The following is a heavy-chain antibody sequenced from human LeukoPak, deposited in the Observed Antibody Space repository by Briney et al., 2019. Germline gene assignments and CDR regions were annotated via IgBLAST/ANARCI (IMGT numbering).Heavy chain of an antibody. V-gene: IGHV4-61*01. J-gene: IGHJ6*02. CDR2: IYYSGST. CDR3: ARGINRGADTPYYYGMDV. CDR1: GGSVSSGSYF. Sequence: SETLSLTCAVSGGSVSSGSYFWSWIRQPPGKGLEWIGYIYYSGSTNYNPSLKSRVTISVDTSKNQFSLKLSSVTAADTAVYWCARGINRGADTPYYYGMDVWGRGTTVTVSS. D-gene: IGHD3-10*01.